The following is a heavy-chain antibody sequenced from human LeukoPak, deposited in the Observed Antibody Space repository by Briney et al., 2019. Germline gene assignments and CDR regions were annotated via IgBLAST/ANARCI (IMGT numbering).Heavy chain of an antibody. CDR2: IIPILGIA. J-gene: IGHJ4*02. CDR1: GGTFSSYT. V-gene: IGHV1-69*04. Sequence: SVKVSCKASGGTFSSYTISWVRQAPGQGLEWTGRIIPILGIANYAQKFQGRVTITADKSTSTAYMELSSLRSEDTAVYYCARDEGYDSSGFPSDYWGQGTLVTVSS. D-gene: IGHD3-22*01. CDR3: ARDEGYDSSGFPSDY.